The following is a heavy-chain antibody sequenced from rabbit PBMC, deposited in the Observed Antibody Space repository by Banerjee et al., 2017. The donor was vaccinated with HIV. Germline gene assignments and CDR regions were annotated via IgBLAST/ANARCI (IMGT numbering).Heavy chain of an antibody. Sequence: QLKETGGGLVQPGGSLTLSCKASGFDVSNYYMSWVRQAPGKGLEWITIIYTGQGNADYASWVNGRFTISSDNAQNTVDLQMNSLTAADTATYFCARDIYGGDNLFNLWGQGTLVTVS. CDR1: GFDVSNYY. V-gene: IGHV1S7*01. D-gene: IGHD2-1*01. CDR2: IYTGQGNA. J-gene: IGHJ4*01. CDR3: ARDIYGGDNLFNL.